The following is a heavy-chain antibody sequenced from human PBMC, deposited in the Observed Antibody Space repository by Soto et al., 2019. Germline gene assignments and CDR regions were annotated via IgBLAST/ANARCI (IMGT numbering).Heavy chain of an antibody. Sequence: GGSLRLSCAASGFTFSGSAMHWVRQASGKGLEWVGRIKSKADNYGTAYAASVKGRFTISRDDSKNTAYLQMNSLKTDDTAVYYCSGKRGGYSYFMDVWGKGTTVTVSS. V-gene: IGHV3-73*01. CDR1: GFTFSGSA. D-gene: IGHD1-1*01. CDR3: SGKRGGYSYFMDV. J-gene: IGHJ6*03. CDR2: IKSKADNYGT.